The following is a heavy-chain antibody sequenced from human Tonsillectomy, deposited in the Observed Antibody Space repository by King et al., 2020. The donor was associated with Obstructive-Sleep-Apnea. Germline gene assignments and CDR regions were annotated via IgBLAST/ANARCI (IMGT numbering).Heavy chain of an antibody. CDR1: GFTFSSYA. V-gene: IGHV3-30-3*01. Sequence: VQLVESGGGVVQPGRSLRLSCAASGFTFSSYAMHWVRQAPGKGLEWVAVISYDGSNKYYADSVKGRFTISRDNSKNTLYLQMNSLRAEDTAVYYCAREVKVDTGPLDYWGQGTLVTVSS. CDR3: AREVKVDTGPLDY. J-gene: IGHJ4*02. CDR2: ISYDGSNK. D-gene: IGHD5-18*01.